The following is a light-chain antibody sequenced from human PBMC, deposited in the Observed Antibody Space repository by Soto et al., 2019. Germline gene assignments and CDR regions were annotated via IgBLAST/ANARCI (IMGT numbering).Light chain of an antibody. Sequence: EIVMTQSPATLSVSPGERATLSCRASQSVSSNLAWYQQKFGQAPRLLIYGASTRATGIPARLSGSGSGTEVTLTISSLQSEDLAVYYCQQYNNWPQTFGQGTKVEIK. CDR1: QSVSSN. V-gene: IGKV3-15*01. CDR3: QQYNNWPQT. CDR2: GAS. J-gene: IGKJ1*01.